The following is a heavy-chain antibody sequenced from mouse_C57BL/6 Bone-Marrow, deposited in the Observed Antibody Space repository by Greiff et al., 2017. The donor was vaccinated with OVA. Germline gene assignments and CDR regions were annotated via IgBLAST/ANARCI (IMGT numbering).Heavy chain of an antibody. D-gene: IGHD3-2*02. CDR2: INYDGSST. V-gene: IGHV5-16*01. CDR1: GFTFSDYY. Sequence: EVKLEESGGGLVQPGGSLKLSCAASGFTFSDYYMAWVRQVPEKGLEWVANINYDGSSTYYLDSLKSRFIISRDNAKNILYLQMSSLKSEDTATYYCARTAQATFDYWGQGTTLTVSS. CDR3: ARTAQATFDY. J-gene: IGHJ2*01.